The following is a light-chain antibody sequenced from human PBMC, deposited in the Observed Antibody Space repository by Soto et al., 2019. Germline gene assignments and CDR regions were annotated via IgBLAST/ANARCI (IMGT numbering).Light chain of an antibody. CDR2: GAS. Sequence: DIVMTQSPATLSVSPWERATLSFSASQSVNSNLAWYQQKPGQAPRLLIYGASSRATGIPDRFSGSGSGTDFTLTISRLEPEDFAVYYCQQYGSSPCTFGQGTKVDIK. CDR1: QSVNSN. J-gene: IGKJ1*01. CDR3: QQYGSSPCT. V-gene: IGKV3-20*01.